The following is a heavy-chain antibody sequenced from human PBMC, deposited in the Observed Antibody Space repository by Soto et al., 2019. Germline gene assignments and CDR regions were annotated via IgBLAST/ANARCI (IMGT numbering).Heavy chain of an antibody. D-gene: IGHD5-12*01. Sequence: VQLVQSGAEVKKPGSSVKVSCKASGGTFSSYTISWVRQAPGPGLEWMGRIIPILGIANYAQNFQGRATITADKSTSTAYMELSSLRSEDTAVYYCARSRDGYNPFDYCGQGTLVTVS. J-gene: IGHJ4*02. V-gene: IGHV1-69*02. CDR2: IIPILGIA. CDR1: GGTFSSYT. CDR3: ARSRDGYNPFDY.